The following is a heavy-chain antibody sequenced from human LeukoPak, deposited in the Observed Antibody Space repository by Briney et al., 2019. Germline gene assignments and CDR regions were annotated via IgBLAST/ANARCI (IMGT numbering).Heavy chain of an antibody. CDR3: ARDLARGYSYGYNAFDI. V-gene: IGHV1-18*01. CDR2: ITAGNGNT. D-gene: IGHD5-18*01. Sequence: ASVKVSCKASGYNSNSYGIGWVRQAPRQGLEWMGWITAGNGNTNYAQKVQGRVTMTTDTSTSTAYMELRSLRSDDTAVYFCARDLARGYSYGYNAFDIWGQGTMVTVSS. J-gene: IGHJ3*02. CDR1: GYNSNSYG.